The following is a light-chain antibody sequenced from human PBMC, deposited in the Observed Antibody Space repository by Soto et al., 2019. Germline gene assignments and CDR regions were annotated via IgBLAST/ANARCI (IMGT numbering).Light chain of an antibody. Sequence: EIVLTQSPGTLSLSPGERATLSCRASQSVSSSYLAWYQQKPGQAPRLLIYGASSRATGIPDRFSGSGSGTDFTLTISRLEPEDFAAYYCQQYGSSPKITFGGGTKVDIK. V-gene: IGKV3-20*01. CDR1: QSVSSSY. CDR2: GAS. J-gene: IGKJ4*01. CDR3: QQYGSSPKIT.